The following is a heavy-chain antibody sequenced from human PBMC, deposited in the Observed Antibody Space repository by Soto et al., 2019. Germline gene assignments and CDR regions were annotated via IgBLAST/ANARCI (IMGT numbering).Heavy chain of an antibody. CDR2: ISSASNHI. V-gene: IGHV3-21*01. CDR3: AKDRGRGSPVSGGMDV. D-gene: IGHD3-3*01. J-gene: IGHJ6*02. Sequence: GGALRLSCAASGFNFSSYNINWVRQAPGKGLEWVSSISSASNHIFYADSVKGRFTISRDNAKSSLNLQMNSLRAEDTAVYYCAKDRGRGSPVSGGMDVWGQGTTVTVSS. CDR1: GFNFSSYN.